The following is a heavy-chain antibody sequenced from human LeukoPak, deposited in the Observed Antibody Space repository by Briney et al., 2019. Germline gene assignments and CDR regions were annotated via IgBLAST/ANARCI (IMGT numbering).Heavy chain of an antibody. J-gene: IGHJ6*03. D-gene: IGHD5-18*01. CDR1: GGSISSSSYY. Sequence: PSETLSLTCTVSGGSISSSSYYWGWIRQPPGKGLEWIGSIYYSGSTYYNPSLKSRVTISVDPSKNQFSLKLSSVTAADTAVYYCARHSGYSYGYAYYYYYMDVWGKGTTVTASS. V-gene: IGHV4-39*01. CDR2: IYYSGST. CDR3: ARHSGYSYGYAYYYYYMDV.